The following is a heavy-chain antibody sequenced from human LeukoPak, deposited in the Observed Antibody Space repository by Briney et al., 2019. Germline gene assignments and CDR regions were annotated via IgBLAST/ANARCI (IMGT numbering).Heavy chain of an antibody. Sequence: GGSLRLSCAASGFTFSDYETHCLRPAPAKGLEWVSYISSSASIIYYSDSVKGRFTISRDNAKNSLYLQMNSLRDEDTAVYYCARGDSSGPDYYYYMDVWGKGTTVTISS. CDR2: ISSSASII. D-gene: IGHD6-19*01. J-gene: IGHJ6*03. V-gene: IGHV3-48*03. CDR3: ARGDSSGPDYYYYMDV. CDR1: GFTFSDYE.